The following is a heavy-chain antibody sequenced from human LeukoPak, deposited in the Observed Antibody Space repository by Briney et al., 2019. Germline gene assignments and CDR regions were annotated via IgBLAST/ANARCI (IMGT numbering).Heavy chain of an antibody. CDR1: GGSISSYY. CDR2: IYYTGST. J-gene: IGHJ6*03. D-gene: IGHD6-13*01. CDR3: ARDKAAAGNYYYYMDV. V-gene: IGHV4-59*01. Sequence: SETLSLTCTVSGGSISSYYWSWIRQPPGKGLEWIGYIYYTGSTSYNPSLKSRVTISIDTSKNQFSLKLSSVTAADTAVYYCARDKAAAGNYYYYMDVWGKGTTVTVSS.